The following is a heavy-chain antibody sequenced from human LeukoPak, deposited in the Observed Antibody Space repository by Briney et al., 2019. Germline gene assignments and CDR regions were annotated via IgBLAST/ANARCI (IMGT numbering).Heavy chain of an antibody. J-gene: IGHJ1*01. D-gene: IGHD3-9*01. CDR3: ARDHHRHFDWLSYFQY. Sequence: AGGSLRLSCAASGFTFSSYAMSWVRQAPGKGLEWVSSISNTGSYTYYLDSVKGRFTISRDNAKNSTFLQMNSLRAEDTAVYYCARDHHRHFDWLSYFQYWGQGTLVTVSS. CDR2: ISNTGSYT. V-gene: IGHV3-21*01. CDR1: GFTFSSYA.